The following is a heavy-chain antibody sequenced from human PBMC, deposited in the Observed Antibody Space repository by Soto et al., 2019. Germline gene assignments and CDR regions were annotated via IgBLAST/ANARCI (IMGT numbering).Heavy chain of an antibody. CDR3: ASYDSSGYYFVPDAFDI. CDR1: GFTFSSYW. V-gene: IGHV3-74*01. Sequence: GGSLRLSCAASGFTFSSYWMHWVRQAPGKGLVWASRINSDGSSTSYADSVKGRFTISRDNAKNTLYLQMNSLRAEDTAVYYCASYDSSGYYFVPDAFDIWGQGTMVTVSS. CDR2: INSDGSST. D-gene: IGHD3-22*01. J-gene: IGHJ3*02.